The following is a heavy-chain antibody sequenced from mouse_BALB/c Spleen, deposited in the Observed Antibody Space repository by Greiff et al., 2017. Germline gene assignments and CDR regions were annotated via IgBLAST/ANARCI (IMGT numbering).Heavy chain of an antibody. J-gene: IGHJ2*01. V-gene: IGHV5-6-2*01. CDR2: INSNGGST. Sequence: EVMLVESGGGLVKLGGSLKLSCAASGFTFSSYYMSWVRQTPEKRLELVAAINSNGGSTYYPDTVKGRFTISRDNAKNTLYLQMSSLKSEDTALYYCARRADYGYPDYWGQGTTLTVSS. CDR3: ARRADYGYPDY. D-gene: IGHD1-2*01. CDR1: GFTFSSYY.